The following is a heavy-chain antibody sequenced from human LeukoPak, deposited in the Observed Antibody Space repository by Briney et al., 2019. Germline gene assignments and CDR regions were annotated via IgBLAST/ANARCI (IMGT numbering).Heavy chain of an antibody. D-gene: IGHD3-10*01. CDR2: IGSSSSTI. CDR3: ARDFRLTMVRGVASFDY. V-gene: IGHV3-48*04. J-gene: IGHJ4*02. Sequence: GGSLRLSCAASGFTFSSYSMNWVRQAPGRGLEWVSYIGSSSSTIYYADSVKGRFTISRDNAKNSLYLQMNSLRAEDTAVYYCARDFRLTMVRGVASFDYWGQGTLATVSS. CDR1: GFTFSSYS.